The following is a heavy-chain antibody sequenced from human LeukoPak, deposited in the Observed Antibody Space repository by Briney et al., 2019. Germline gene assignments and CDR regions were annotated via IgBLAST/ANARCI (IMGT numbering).Heavy chain of an antibody. CDR3: ARLIYESSTYYYFDY. CDR2: VYYSGST. J-gene: IGHJ4*02. D-gene: IGHD3-22*01. V-gene: IGHV4-59*08. CDR1: GGSISRYY. Sequence: SETLSLTCTVSGGSISRYYWSWIRQPPGKGLEWIGYVYYSGSTNYNPSLKSRVTISVDTSKNQFSLKLSSVTAADTAVYFCARLIYESSTYYYFDYWGQGTLVTVSS.